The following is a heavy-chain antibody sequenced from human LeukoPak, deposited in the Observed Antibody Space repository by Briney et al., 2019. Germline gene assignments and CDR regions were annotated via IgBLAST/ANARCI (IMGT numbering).Heavy chain of an antibody. CDR1: GFTFSSYA. CDR3: ARIPRYSSSSFYYMDV. V-gene: IGHV3-64*02. D-gene: IGHD6-13*01. CDR2: ISSNGGST. Sequence: PGGSLRLSCAASGFTFSSYAMHWVRQAPGKGLEYVSAISSNGGSTYYADSVKGRFTISRDNAKNSLYLQMNSLRAEDTAVYYCARIPRYSSSSFYYMDVWGKGTTVTISS. J-gene: IGHJ6*03.